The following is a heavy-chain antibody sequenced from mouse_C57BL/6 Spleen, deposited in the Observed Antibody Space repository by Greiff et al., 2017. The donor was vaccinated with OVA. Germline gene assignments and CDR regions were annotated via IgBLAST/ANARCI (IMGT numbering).Heavy chain of an antibody. D-gene: IGHD2-4*01. CDR1: GYAFSSYW. Sequence: QVQLQQSGAELVKPGASVKISCKASGYAFSSYWMNWVKQRPGKGLEWIGQIYPGDGDTNYNGKFKGKATLTADKSSSTAYMQLSSLTSEDSAVYFCARSGIYYDYDDGAWFAYWGQGTLVTVSA. V-gene: IGHV1-80*01. CDR2: IYPGDGDT. CDR3: ARSGIYYDYDDGAWFAY. J-gene: IGHJ3*01.